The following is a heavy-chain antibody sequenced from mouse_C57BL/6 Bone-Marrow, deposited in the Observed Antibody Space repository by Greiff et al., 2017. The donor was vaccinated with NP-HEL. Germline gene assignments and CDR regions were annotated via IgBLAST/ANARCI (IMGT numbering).Heavy chain of an antibody. V-gene: IGHV1-81*01. Sequence: QVQLKQSGAELARPGASVKLSCKASGYTFTSYGISWVKQRTGQGLEWIGEIYPRSGNTYYNEKFKGKATLAADKSSSTAYMELRSLTSEDSAVYFCARHGYWGQGTTLTVSS. CDR3: ARHGY. J-gene: IGHJ2*01. CDR1: GYTFTSYG. CDR2: IYPRSGNT.